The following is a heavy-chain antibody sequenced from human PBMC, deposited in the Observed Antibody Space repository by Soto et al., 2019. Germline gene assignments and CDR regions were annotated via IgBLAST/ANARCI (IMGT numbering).Heavy chain of an antibody. V-gene: IGHV4-31*03. Sequence: QVQLQESGPGLVKPSQTLSLTCTVSGGSISSGGYYWSWIRQHPGKGQEWIGYIYHSGSTYYNPSLKSRVTISVNSPKNQFSLKLSSVTAADTAVYYCARDVWGYGSGSHNYFGYWGQGTLVTVSS. CDR1: GGSISSGGYY. CDR3: ARDVWGYGSGSHNYFGY. D-gene: IGHD3-10*01. J-gene: IGHJ4*02. CDR2: IYHSGST.